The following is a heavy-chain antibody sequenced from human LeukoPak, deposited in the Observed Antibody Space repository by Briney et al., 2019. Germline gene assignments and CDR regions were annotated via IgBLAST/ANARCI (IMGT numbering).Heavy chain of an antibody. CDR1: GYTFTSYA. D-gene: IGHD3-10*01. CDR3: ARGLSRITMVRGVMGTFDY. CDR2: INAGNGNT. J-gene: IGHJ4*02. V-gene: IGHV1-3*01. Sequence: ASVKVSCKASGYTFTSYAMHWVRQAPGQRLEWMGWINAGNGNTKYSQKFQGRVTITRDTSASTAYTELSSLGSEDTAVYYCARGLSRITMVRGVMGTFDYWGQGTLVAVSS.